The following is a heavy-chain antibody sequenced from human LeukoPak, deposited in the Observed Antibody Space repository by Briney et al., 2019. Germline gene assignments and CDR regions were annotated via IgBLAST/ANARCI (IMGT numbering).Heavy chain of an antibody. CDR2: INHSGST. D-gene: IGHD3-22*01. CDR1: GGSFSGYY. CDR3: ARVPSPPTMIVGVNWFDP. J-gene: IGHJ5*02. Sequence: SETLSLTCAVYGGSFSGYYWSWIRQPPGKGLEWIGEINHSGSTNYNPSLKSRVTISVDTSKNQFPLKLSSVTAADTAVYYCARVPSPPTMIVGVNWFDPWGQGTLVTVSS. V-gene: IGHV4-34*01.